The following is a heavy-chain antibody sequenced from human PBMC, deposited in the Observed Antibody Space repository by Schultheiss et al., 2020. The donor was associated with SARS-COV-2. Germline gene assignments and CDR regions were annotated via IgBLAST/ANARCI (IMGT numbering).Heavy chain of an antibody. D-gene: IGHD3-22*01. V-gene: IGHV4-34*01. J-gene: IGHJ4*02. CDR1: GGSFSGYY. CDR3: ARGVSRITMIVVIVTRGLYYFDY. Sequence: SETLSLTCAVYGGSFSGYYWSWIRQHPGKGLEWIGYIYYSGSTYYNPSLKSRVTISVDTSKKNFSLKLSSVTAADTAVYYCARGVSRITMIVVIVTRGLYYFDYWGQGTLVTVSS. CDR2: IYYSGST.